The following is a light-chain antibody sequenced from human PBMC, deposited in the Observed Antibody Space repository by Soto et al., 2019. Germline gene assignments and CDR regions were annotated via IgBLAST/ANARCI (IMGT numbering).Light chain of an antibody. V-gene: IGKV1-39*01. CDR2: AAS. CDR3: QQSYSTPET. J-gene: IGKJ1*01. Sequence: DIQMTQSPSSLSASVGDRVTITCRASQSISIYLNWYQQKPGKAPKLLIYAASSLQSGVPSMFSGSGSGTDFTLTISSLQPEDFATYYCQQSYSTPETFGQGTKVEIK. CDR1: QSISIY.